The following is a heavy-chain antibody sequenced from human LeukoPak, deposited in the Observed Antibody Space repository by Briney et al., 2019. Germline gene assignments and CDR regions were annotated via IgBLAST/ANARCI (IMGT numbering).Heavy chain of an antibody. CDR2: IQRDGCNK. Sequence: GGSLRLSCVVSRFTFTSHGVNWIRQARGEGLVWGAFIQRDGCNKYHAGSGKGRFTISRGDSKNTLYLQMNSLRAEDTAFYYWARQGSGYYGYYYYMDVWGKGNTVTVSS. D-gene: IGHD3-22*01. CDR1: RFTFTSHG. V-gene: IGHV3-30*02. J-gene: IGHJ6*03. CDR3: ARQGSGYYGYYYYMDV.